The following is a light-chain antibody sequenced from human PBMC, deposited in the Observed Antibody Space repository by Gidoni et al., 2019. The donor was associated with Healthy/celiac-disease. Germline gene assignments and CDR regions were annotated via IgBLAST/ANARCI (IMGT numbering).Light chain of an antibody. CDR1: SSNIGSNT. CDR3: AAWDDSLNGYV. J-gene: IGLJ1*01. Sequence: QSVLTQPPSASGTPGQRVTISCSGRSSNIGSNTVTWYPQLPGTAPKLLIYSNNQRPSGVPDRFSGSKSGTSASLAISGLQSEDEADYYCAAWDDSLNGYVFGTGTKVTVL. V-gene: IGLV1-44*01. CDR2: SNN.